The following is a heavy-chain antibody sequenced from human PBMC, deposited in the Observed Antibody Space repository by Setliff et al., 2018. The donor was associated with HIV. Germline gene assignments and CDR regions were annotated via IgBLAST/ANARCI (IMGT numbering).Heavy chain of an antibody. CDR3: ASRVYYYDSNNFLREEGFDP. J-gene: IGHJ5*02. D-gene: IGHD3-22*01. CDR2: IYTSGNSRYT. V-gene: IGHV4-61*09. Sequence: PSETLSLTCTVSGASVTNVLYYWSWLRQPAGKGLEWIGHIYTSGNSRYTNYNSSLESRVAISLDTSSNRFSLKLSSVTAADTAVYHCASRVYYYDSNNFLREEGFDPWGQGTLVTGSS. CDR1: GASVTNVLYY.